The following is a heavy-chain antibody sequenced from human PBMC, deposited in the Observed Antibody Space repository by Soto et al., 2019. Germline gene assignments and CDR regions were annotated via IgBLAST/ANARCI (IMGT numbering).Heavy chain of an antibody. CDR3: ARVTGIAAAGTGRGNYYYYGMDV. V-gene: IGHV1-69*01. J-gene: IGHJ6*02. D-gene: IGHD6-13*01. CDR1: GGTFSSYA. CDR2: IIPIFGTA. Sequence: QVQLVQSGAEVKKPGSSVKVSCKASGGTFSSYAISWVRQAPGQGLEWMGGIIPIFGTANYAQKFQGRVTITADESTSTAYMELSSLISEDTAVYYCARVTGIAAAGTGRGNYYYYGMDVWGQGTTVTVSS.